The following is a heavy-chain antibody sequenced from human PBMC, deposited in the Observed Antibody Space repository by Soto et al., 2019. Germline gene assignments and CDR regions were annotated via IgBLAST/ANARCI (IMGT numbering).Heavy chain of an antibody. J-gene: IGHJ4*02. CDR2: ISYDGSNK. D-gene: IGHD6-13*01. V-gene: IGHV3-30-3*01. Sequence: SRRLSCAASGFTFSSYAMHWVRQAPGKGLEWVAVISYDGSNKYYADSVKGRFTISRDNSKNTLYLQMNSLRAEDTAVYYCARGPAAADDWCQGLLVTVST. CDR1: GFTFSSYA. CDR3: ARGPAAADD.